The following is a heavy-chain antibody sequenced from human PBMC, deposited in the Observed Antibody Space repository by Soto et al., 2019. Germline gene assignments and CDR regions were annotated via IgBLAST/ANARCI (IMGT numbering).Heavy chain of an antibody. J-gene: IGHJ3*02. D-gene: IGHD3-22*01. CDR1: GGTFSSYA. CDR2: IIPIFGTA. Sequence: SVKVSCKASGGTFSSYAISWVRQAPGQGLEWMGGIIPIFGTANYAQKFQGRVTITADESTSTAYMELSSLRSEDTAVYYCASNLYYYDSSGPDWSNAFDIWGQGTMVTVS. V-gene: IGHV1-69*13. CDR3: ASNLYYYDSSGPDWSNAFDI.